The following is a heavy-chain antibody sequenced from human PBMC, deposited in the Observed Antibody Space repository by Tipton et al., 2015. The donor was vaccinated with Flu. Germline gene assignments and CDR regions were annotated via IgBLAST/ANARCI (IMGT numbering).Heavy chain of an antibody. D-gene: IGHD3-10*02. CDR2: IYHSGTT. CDR3: ARHTGDSVRGVIDY. Sequence: GLVNPSETLSLTCSVSGYSIRSAYYWGWVRRPPGKGLEWIGTIYHSGTTYYNPSLKSRLTISVDTSKNQFSLRLSSVTAADTAVYYCARHTGDSVRGVIDYWGQGTLVTVSS. CDR1: GYSIRSAYY. V-gene: IGHV4-38-2*01. J-gene: IGHJ4*02.